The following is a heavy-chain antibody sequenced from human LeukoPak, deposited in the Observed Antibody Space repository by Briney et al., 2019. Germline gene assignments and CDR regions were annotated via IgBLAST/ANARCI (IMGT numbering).Heavy chain of an antibody. CDR3: AKDDYGGETFDY. J-gene: IGHJ4*02. Sequence: AGGSLRLSCAASGFTFSSYAMSWVRQAPGKGLEWVSAISGSGGSTYYADSVKGRFTISRDNSKNTLYLQMNSLRAEDTAVYYCAKDDYGGETFDYWGQGTLVTVSS. CDR1: GFTFSSYA. CDR2: ISGSGGST. V-gene: IGHV3-23*01. D-gene: IGHD4-23*01.